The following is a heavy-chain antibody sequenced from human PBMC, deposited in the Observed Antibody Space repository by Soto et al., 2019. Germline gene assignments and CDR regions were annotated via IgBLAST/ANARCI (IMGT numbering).Heavy chain of an antibody. CDR1: GYTFSSYG. J-gene: IGHJ4*02. CDR2: ISANNGNT. V-gene: IGHV1-18*04. CDR3: ARSALMVYAIYFDY. Sequence: QVQLVQSGAEVKKPGASVKVSCKAAGYTFSSYGISWVRQAPGQGLEWMGGISANNGNTNFAQKVQGRVTMTTDTSTTTAYMELRSLRSDDTAVYYCARSALMVYAIYFDYWGQGTLVTVSS. D-gene: IGHD2-8*01.